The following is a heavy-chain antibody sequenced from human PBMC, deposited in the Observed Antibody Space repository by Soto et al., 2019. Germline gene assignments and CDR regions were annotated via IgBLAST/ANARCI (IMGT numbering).Heavy chain of an antibody. Sequence: SSETLSLTCAVSGGSISSGGYSWSWIRQPPGKGLEWIGYIYHSGSTYYNPSLKSRVTISVDRSKNQFSLKLSSVTAADTAVYYCARDRRGGAAGGWFDPWGQGTLVTVSS. CDR1: GGSISSGGYS. V-gene: IGHV4-30-2*01. CDR3: ARDRRGGAAGGWFDP. J-gene: IGHJ5*02. CDR2: IYHSGST. D-gene: IGHD6-13*01.